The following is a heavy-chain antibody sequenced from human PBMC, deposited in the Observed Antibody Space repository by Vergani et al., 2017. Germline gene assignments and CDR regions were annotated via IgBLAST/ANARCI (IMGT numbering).Heavy chain of an antibody. V-gene: IGHV1-69-2*01. Sequence: VQLVQSGAEVKKPGATMKISCKVSGYTVTDHYMHWVKQAPGKGLEWMGLVDPEDGETIYAEKFKGRVTIAADTSTDTAHVELSSLRSEDTAVYYCATPQTVSTGGMEVWGQGTTVIVSS. CDR2: VDPEDGET. CDR1: GYTVTDHY. J-gene: IGHJ6*02. CDR3: ATPQTVSTGGMEV. D-gene: IGHD5/OR15-5a*01.